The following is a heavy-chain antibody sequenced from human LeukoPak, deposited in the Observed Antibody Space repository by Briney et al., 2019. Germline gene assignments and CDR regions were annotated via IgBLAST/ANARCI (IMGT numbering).Heavy chain of an antibody. CDR2: ISYDGSNK. V-gene: IGHV3-30*07. CDR3: AKWAYYDFWSGHYKSHFDS. J-gene: IGHJ4*02. Sequence: GRSLRLSRAASGFTFSSYAMHWVRQAPGKGLEWVAVISYDGSNKYYADSVKGRFTVSRDNSKNTLYLHMNTLSAEDTAVYYCAKWAYYDFWSGHYKSHFDSWGQGTLVTVSP. CDR1: GFTFSSYA. D-gene: IGHD3-3*01.